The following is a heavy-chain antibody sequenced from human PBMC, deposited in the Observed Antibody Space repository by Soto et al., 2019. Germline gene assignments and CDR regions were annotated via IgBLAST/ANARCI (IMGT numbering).Heavy chain of an antibody. J-gene: IGHJ6*02. CDR2: IKQDGTEK. V-gene: IGHV3-7*01. Sequence: EVQLVESGGGLVQPGGSLRLSCAASGFTFSTYWMSWVRRTPGKGLEWVANIKQDGTEKYYVDSVRGRLTVSRDNAKSSLYLQMNSLRVVDTAVYYCTTSPHRDSERVFVWGQGTTVTVSS. CDR1: GFTFSTYW. CDR3: TTSPHRDSERVFV. D-gene: IGHD1-26*01.